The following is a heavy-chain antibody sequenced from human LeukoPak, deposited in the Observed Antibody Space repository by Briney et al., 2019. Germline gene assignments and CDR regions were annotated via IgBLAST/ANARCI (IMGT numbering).Heavy chain of an antibody. CDR3: AKDRRGEN. V-gene: IGHV3-23*01. CDR1: GFTFSSYA. J-gene: IGHJ4*02. CDR2: ISTGGSST. Sequence: PGGSLRLSCAASGFTFSSYAMSWVRQAPGKGLEWVSAISTGGSSTYCADSVKGRFTIFRDNSKNTLYLQMNSLRAEDTAVYYCAKDRRGENWGQGTLVTVSS.